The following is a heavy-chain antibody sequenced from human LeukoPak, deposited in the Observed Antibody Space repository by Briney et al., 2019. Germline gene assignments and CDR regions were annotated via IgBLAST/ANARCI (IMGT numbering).Heavy chain of an antibody. CDR1: GVTVGSTY. D-gene: IGHD5-18*01. J-gene: IGHJ6*03. V-gene: IGHV3-53*01. CDR3: VADSSTYGYYYHHMDV. Sequence: GSLRLSCAASGVTVGSTYMSWVRQAPGKGLEWVSVFFSGGSTYYSDSVRGRFTISRDESKNTVFLQMNSLRPEDTALYHCVADSSTYGYYYHHMDVCGKGTTVTVSS. CDR2: FFSGGST.